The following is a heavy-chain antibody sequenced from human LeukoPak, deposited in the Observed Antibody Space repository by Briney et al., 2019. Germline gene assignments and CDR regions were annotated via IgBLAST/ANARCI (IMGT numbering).Heavy chain of an antibody. CDR2: INTDGSTT. D-gene: IGHD4-17*01. CDR1: GFSFSSYW. Sequence: GGSLRLSCAASGFSFSSYWMHWGRHPPGRGRGWVSRINTDGSTTSYADSVKGRFTISRDNAKNTVYLQMNSVRAEDTALYYCAKDRETTVTWYDFDYWGQGTPVTVSS. J-gene: IGHJ4*02. CDR3: AKDRETTVTWYDFDY. V-gene: IGHV3-74*01.